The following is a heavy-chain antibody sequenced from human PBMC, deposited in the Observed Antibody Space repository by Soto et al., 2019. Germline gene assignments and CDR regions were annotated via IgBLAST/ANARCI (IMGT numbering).Heavy chain of an antibody. Sequence: QVQLQQWGAGLLKPSETLSLTCAVYGGSFRGYYWSWIRQTPGKGLEWIAEINHSGSTNYNPSLNVRVTISVDTSKNQFSLKLNSMTAADTSVYYCPRGEGGFQYWGQGTLVTVSS. CDR2: INHSGST. CDR1: GGSFRGYY. CDR3: PRGEGGFQY. J-gene: IGHJ1*01. V-gene: IGHV4-34*01.